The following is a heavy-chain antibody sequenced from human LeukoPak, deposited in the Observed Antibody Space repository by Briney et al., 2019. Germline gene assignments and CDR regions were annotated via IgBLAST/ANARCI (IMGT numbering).Heavy chain of an antibody. CDR3: ARGLLRTYSSSWYSLGGWFDP. CDR1: GGSFSGYY. CDR2: INHSGST. V-gene: IGHV4-34*01. D-gene: IGHD6-13*01. Sequence: SETLSLTCAVYGGSFSGYYWSWFRQPPGKGLEWIGEINHSGSTNYNPSLKSRVTISVDTSKNQFSLKLSSVTAADTAVYYCARGLLRTYSSSWYSLGGWFDPWGQGTLVTVSS. J-gene: IGHJ5*02.